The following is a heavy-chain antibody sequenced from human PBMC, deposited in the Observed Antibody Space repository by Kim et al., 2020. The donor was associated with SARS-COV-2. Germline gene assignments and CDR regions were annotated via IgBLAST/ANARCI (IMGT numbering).Heavy chain of an antibody. D-gene: IGHD3-22*01. J-gene: IGHJ3*02. CDR1: GFTFSSYS. CDR2: ISSSSSYI. CDR3: ARYYDSSGYYYADAFDI. V-gene: IGHV3-21*01. Sequence: GGSLRLSCAASGFTFSSYSMNWVRQAPGKGLEWVSSISSSSSYIYYADSVKGRFTISRDNAKNSLYLQMNSLRAEDTAVYYCARYYDSSGYYYADAFDIWGQGTMVTVSS.